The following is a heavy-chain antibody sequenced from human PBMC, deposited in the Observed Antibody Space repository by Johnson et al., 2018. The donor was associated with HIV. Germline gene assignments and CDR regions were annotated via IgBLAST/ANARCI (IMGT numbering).Heavy chain of an antibody. J-gene: IGHJ3*02. Sequence: QVQLVESGGGVVQPGRSLRLSCAASGFTFSSYGMHWVRQAPGKGLEWVAVISYDGSNKYYADSVKGRFTISRDNSKNTLYLQMNSLRAEDTAVYYCAKGRTHPYYYGSGDPFGAFDIWGQGTMVTVSS. D-gene: IGHD3-10*01. CDR3: AKGRTHPYYYGSGDPFGAFDI. CDR1: GFTFSSYG. CDR2: ISYDGSNK. V-gene: IGHV3-30*18.